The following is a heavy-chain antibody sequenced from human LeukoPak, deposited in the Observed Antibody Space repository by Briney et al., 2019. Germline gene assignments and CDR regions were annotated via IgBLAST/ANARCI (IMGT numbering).Heavy chain of an antibody. V-gene: IGHV3-23*01. J-gene: IGHJ4*02. CDR1: GFTFSTYA. D-gene: IGHD1-14*01. CDR3: ARDPGF. CDR2: ISTSGDRT. Sequence: PPGGSLRLSCAASGFTFSTYAMTWVRQAPGKGLEWVSGISTSGDRTYYADSVKGRFTISRDNSKNTLYLQMNSLRAEDTAVYYCARDPGFWGQGTLVTVSS.